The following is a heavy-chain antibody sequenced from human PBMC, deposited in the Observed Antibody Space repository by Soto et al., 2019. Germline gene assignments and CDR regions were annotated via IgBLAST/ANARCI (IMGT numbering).Heavy chain of an antibody. Sequence: AASVKVSCKASGYTFSSYGITWVRQAPGQGPEWIGWISTYNGNTNYAQKFQGRVTLTTDTFTSTTNMELTSLTSDDTAVYYCARDRDNSGSLSGYWGQGTLVTVSS. CDR1: GYTFSSYG. CDR3: ARDRDNSGSLSGY. D-gene: IGHD1-26*01. CDR2: ISTYNGNT. V-gene: IGHV1-18*01. J-gene: IGHJ4*02.